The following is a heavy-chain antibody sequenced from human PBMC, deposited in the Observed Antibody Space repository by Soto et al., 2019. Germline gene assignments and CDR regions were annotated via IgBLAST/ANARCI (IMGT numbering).Heavy chain of an antibody. Sequence: GASVKVSCKASGYTFTSYGISWVRQAPGQGFEWMGWISAYNGNTNYAQKLQGRVTMTTDTSTSTAYMELRSLRSDDTAVYYCARIYSSGWNGDRWWFDPWGQGTLVTVSS. D-gene: IGHD6-19*01. V-gene: IGHV1-18*01. CDR1: GYTFTSYG. J-gene: IGHJ5*02. CDR2: ISAYNGNT. CDR3: ARIYSSGWNGDRWWFDP.